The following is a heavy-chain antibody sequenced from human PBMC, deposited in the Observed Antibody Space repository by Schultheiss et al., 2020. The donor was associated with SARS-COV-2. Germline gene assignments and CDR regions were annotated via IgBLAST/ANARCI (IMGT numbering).Heavy chain of an antibody. D-gene: IGHD6-13*01. CDR1: GYTFTSYG. J-gene: IGHJ4*02. CDR3: ASSSSWYTLSFDY. V-gene: IGHV1-18*04. CDR2: ISAYNGNT. Sequence: ASVKVSFKASGYTFTSYGISWVRQAPGQGLEWMGWISAYNGNTNYAQKLQGRVTMTRDTSTSTVYMELSSLRSEDTAVYYCASSSSWYTLSFDYWGQGTLVTVSS.